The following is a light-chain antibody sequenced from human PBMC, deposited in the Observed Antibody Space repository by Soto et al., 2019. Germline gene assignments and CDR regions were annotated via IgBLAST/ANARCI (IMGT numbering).Light chain of an antibody. CDR3: ATWDDSLSGPV. V-gene: IGLV1-47*01. CDR2: ENN. CDR1: TSNIGSSS. Sequence: QSVLTQPPSASGTPGQRVTISCSGSTSNIGSSSVYWYQQLPGTAPKLFIYENNRRPSGVPDRFSGSKSGTSASLAISGRRSEDEADYYCATWDDSLSGPVFGGGTKLTVL. J-gene: IGLJ2*01.